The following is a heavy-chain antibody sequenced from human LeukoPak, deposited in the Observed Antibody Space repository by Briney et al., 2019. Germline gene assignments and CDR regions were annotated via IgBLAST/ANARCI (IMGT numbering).Heavy chain of an antibody. J-gene: IGHJ4*02. CDR2: INPNSGGT. D-gene: IGHD1-26*01. V-gene: IGHV1-2*06. CDR1: GYSLTGYY. CDR3: ASLYDIVGTTVDY. Sequence: GSVKVSCKASGYSLTGYYIHWVRQAPGQGLEWMGRINPNSGGTKSAKNFQGRVTMTRDTSISTAYMALSGLRSDDTAVYYCASLYDIVGTTVDYWGQGTLVTVSS.